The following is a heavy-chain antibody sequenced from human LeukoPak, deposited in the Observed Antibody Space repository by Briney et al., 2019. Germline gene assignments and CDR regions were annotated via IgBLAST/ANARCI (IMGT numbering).Heavy chain of an antibody. CDR2: IYYSGST. D-gene: IGHD4-17*01. CDR3: ARRPPPDYGDYSWFDP. CDR1: GGSISSGGYY. V-gene: IGHV4-31*03. Sequence: SETLSLTCTVSGGSISSGGYYWSWIRQHPGKGLEWIGYIYYSGSTYYNPSLKSRVTIPLDTSKNQFSLKLTSVTAADTAVYYCARRPPPDYGDYSWFDPWGQGTLVTVSS. J-gene: IGHJ5*02.